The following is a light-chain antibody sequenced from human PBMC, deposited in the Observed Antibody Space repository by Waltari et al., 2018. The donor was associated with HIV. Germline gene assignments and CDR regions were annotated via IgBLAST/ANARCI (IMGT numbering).Light chain of an antibody. V-gene: IGKV3-20*01. CDR1: QAVSGNF. CDR2: SAS. CDR3: QQYATSPL. Sequence: EVGLMQSPCTLSLSPGDRATVSCSASQAVSGNFLARYQQKPGQAPRLLIYSASTTATDIPDRFSGSESATDFTLTISRLEPEDFAVYYCQQYATSPLFGGGTKVEIK. J-gene: IGKJ4*01.